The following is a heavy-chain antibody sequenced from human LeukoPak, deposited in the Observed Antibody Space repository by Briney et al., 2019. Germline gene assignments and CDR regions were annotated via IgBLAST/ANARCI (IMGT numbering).Heavy chain of an antibody. J-gene: IGHJ4*02. V-gene: IGHV4-39*01. CDR3: ARQAAMAYY. CDR1: GGSISSSSYY. CDR2: IYYSGST. D-gene: IGHD5-18*01. Sequence: PSETLSLTCTVSGGSISSSSYYWGWIRQPPGKGLEWIGSIYYSGSTYYNPSLKSRVTISVDTSKNQFSLKLSSVIAADTAVYYCARQAAMAYYWGQGTLVTVSS.